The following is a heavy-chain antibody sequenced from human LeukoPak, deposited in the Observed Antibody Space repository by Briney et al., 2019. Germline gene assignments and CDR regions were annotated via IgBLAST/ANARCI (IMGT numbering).Heavy chain of an antibody. CDR1: GGTFSSYA. Sequence: SVKVSCKXSGGTFSSYAISWVRQAPGQGLEWMGGIIPIFGTANYAQKFQGRVTITADESTSTAYMELSSLRSEDTAVYYCARTGVVVVPAAIVLGPDDYYMDVWGKGTTVTVSS. CDR2: IIPIFGTA. D-gene: IGHD2-2*02. V-gene: IGHV1-69*01. CDR3: ARTGVVVVPAAIVLGPDDYYMDV. J-gene: IGHJ6*03.